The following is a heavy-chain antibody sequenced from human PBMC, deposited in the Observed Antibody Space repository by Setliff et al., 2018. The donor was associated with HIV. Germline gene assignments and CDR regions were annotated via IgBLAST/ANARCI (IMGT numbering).Heavy chain of an antibody. CDR1: GGSFSEYY. Sequence: SETLSLTCAVYGGSFSEYYWSWIRQSPGKGLEWIGEINHSGSTHYNPPLKSRATISVDTSKNQFSLRLNPVPDPDTGVYYCARGATLLPGYSDRWEYFYMDVWGKGTTVTVSS. CDR2: INHSGST. D-gene: IGHD5-12*01. J-gene: IGHJ6*03. CDR3: ARGATLLPGYSDRWEYFYMDV. V-gene: IGHV4-34*01.